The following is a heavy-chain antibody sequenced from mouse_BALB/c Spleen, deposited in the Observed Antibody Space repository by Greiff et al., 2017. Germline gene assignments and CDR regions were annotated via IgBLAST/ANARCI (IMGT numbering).Heavy chain of an antibody. Sequence: EVQRVESGGDLVKPGGSLKLSCAASGFTFSSYGMSWVRQTPDKRLEWVATISSGGSYTYYPDSVKGRFTISRDNAKNTLYLQMSSLKSEDTAMYYCARQGITTVVARTYWYFDVWGAGTTVTVSS. CDR2: ISSGGSYT. V-gene: IGHV5-6*01. D-gene: IGHD1-1*01. CDR3: ARQGITTVVARTYWYFDV. J-gene: IGHJ1*01. CDR1: GFTFSSYG.